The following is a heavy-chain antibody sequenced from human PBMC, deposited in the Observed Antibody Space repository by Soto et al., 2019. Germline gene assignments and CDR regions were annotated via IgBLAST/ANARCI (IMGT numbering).Heavy chain of an antibody. Sequence: WGTMRFSCTAAGFTVAVAWMIWVRQTPGRGLEWLALIRTHTNGVTADYSAPVKGRFTISRCDAKNTLDLQMDNMGTEDTAVYYCPTPCTTYIHYWDQGTLVTVSS. D-gene: IGHD1-1*01. J-gene: IGHJ4*01. CDR1: GFTVAVAW. CDR2: IRTHTNGVTA. V-gene: IGHV3-15*01. CDR3: PTPCTTYIHY.